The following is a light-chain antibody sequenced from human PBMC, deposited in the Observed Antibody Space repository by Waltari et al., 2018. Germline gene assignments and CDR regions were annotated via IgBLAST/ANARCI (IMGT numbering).Light chain of an antibody. CDR2: WAS. CDR3: QQYAA. CDR1: QSVLFSSNNKTY. V-gene: IGKV4-1*01. J-gene: IGKJ4*01. Sequence: DIVMTQSPDPLAVSLGERATITCKSSQSVLFSSNNKTYLTWYQQKPRQPPRLLIYWASSRESGVPDRFSGGGSGTDFTLTISSLQAEDVAVYYCQQYAAFGGGTKVEIK.